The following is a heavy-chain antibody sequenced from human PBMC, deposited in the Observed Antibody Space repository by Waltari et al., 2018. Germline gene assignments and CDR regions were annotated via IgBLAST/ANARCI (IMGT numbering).Heavy chain of an antibody. Sequence: QVQLQQWGAGLLKPSETLSITCAVYGGSFSGYYWSWIRQPPGKGLEWIGEINHSGSTNYNPSLKSRVTISVDTSKNQFSLKLSSVTAADTAVYYCARGPAEGVTGTTGDYWGQGTLVTVSS. CDR1: GGSFSGYY. J-gene: IGHJ4*02. V-gene: IGHV4-34*01. D-gene: IGHD1-7*01. CDR2: INHSGST. CDR3: ARGPAEGVTGTTGDY.